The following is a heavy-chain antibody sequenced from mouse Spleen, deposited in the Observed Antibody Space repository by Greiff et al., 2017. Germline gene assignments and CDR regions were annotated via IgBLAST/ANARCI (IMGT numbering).Heavy chain of an antibody. CDR3: ARRMIPYAMDY. CDR1: GYTFTSYW. CDR2: IDPSDSYT. V-gene: IGHV1-50*01. Sequence: QVQLQQPGAELVKPGASVKLSCKASGYTFTSYWMQWVKQRPGQGLEWIGEIDPSDSYTNYTQKFKGKATLTVDTSSSTAYLQRSSLTSEDSAVYYCARRMIPYAMDYWGQGTSVTVSS. D-gene: IGHD2-4*01. J-gene: IGHJ4*01.